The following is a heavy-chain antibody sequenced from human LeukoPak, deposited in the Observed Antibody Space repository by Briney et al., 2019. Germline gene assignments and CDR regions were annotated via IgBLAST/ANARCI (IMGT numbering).Heavy chain of an antibody. CDR3: AKLSPYGSSWHS. V-gene: IGHV3-72*01. Sequence: GRSLRLSCAASGFTFSDHYMDWVRQAPGKGLEWVGRSRNRANSYTTDYAASVKGRFTISRDDSKNSLSLQMNSLKSEDTAVYYCAKLSPYGSSWHSWGQGTMVTVSS. CDR2: SRNRANSYTT. D-gene: IGHD6-13*01. CDR1: GFTFSDHY. J-gene: IGHJ3*01.